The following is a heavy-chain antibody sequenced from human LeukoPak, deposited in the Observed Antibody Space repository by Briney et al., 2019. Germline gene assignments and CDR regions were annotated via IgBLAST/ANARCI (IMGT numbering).Heavy chain of an antibody. D-gene: IGHD3-10*01. Sequence: GASVKVSCKASGYTFTRYGISWVRQAPGQGLEWMGWISAYNGHTNYAQKFQGRVTMTTDTSTSTVYMELRSLRSDDTAVYYRARGQTNRLLWVGELLSNINPFDYWGQGTLVTVSS. CDR3: ARGQTNRLLWVGELLSNINPFDY. CDR1: GYTFTRYG. J-gene: IGHJ4*02. CDR2: ISAYNGHT. V-gene: IGHV1-18*01.